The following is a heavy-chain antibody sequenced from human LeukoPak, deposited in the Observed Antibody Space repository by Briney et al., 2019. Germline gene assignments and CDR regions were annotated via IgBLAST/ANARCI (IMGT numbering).Heavy chain of an antibody. CDR1: GFSLSTSGVG. D-gene: IGHD4-17*01. CDR2: IDWDDDK. V-gene: IGHV2-70*01. J-gene: IGHJ3*02. CDR3: ARIRYYGDYGWIYAFDI. Sequence: PGPTLVKPTQTLTLTCTFSGFSLSTSGVGVGWIRQPPGKALEWLALIDWDDDKYYSTSLKTRLTISKDTSKNQVVLTMTNMDPVDTATYYCARIRYYGDYGWIYAFDIWGQGTMVTVSS.